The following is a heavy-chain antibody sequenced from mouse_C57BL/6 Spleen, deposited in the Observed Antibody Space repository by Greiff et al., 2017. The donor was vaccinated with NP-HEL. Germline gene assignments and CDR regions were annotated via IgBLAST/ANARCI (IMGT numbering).Heavy chain of an antibody. V-gene: IGHV1-81*01. CDR1: GYTFTSYG. CDR2: IYPRSGNT. CDR3: AERECYDGYYERDY. J-gene: IGHJ2*01. D-gene: IGHD2-3*01. Sequence: QVQLQQSGAELARPGASVKLSCKASGYTFTSYGISWVKQRTGQGLEWIGEIYPRSGNTYYNEKFKGKATLTADKSSSTAYMELRSLTSEDSAVYFCAERECYDGYYERDYWGQGTTLTVSS.